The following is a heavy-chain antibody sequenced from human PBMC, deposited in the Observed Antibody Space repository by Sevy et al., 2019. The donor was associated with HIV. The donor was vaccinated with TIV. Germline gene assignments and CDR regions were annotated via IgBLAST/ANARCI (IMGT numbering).Heavy chain of an antibody. J-gene: IGHJ6*02. CDR1: GGSISSSSYS. V-gene: IGHV4-39*01. D-gene: IGHD2-15*01. CDR2: IFYTGST. Sequence: SETLSLTCTVSGGSISSSSYSWGWIRQPPGKGLEWIGTIFYTGSTYYTPSLKSRFTVSVDTSKNQFSLKLSSVTAADTAVYYCARLVYCSGGSCYSDYYGMDVWGQGTTVTVSS. CDR3: ARLVYCSGGSCYSDYYGMDV.